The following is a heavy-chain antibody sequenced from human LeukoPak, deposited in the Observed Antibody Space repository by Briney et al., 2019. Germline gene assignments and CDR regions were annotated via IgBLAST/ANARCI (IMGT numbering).Heavy chain of an antibody. V-gene: IGHV3-7*01. CDR2: IDKDGNEI. CDR1: GLSIRNFW. D-gene: IGHD1-1*01. J-gene: IGHJ4*02. CDR3: VTDGDKWNDFEY. Sequence: GGSLRLSCAASGLSIRNFWMHWVRQAPRKGLEWVAIIDKDGNEIKYVDSVKGRFTLSRDNAKNSVYLQMNSLTTEDTALYYCVTDGDKWNDFEYWGQGTLVTVSS.